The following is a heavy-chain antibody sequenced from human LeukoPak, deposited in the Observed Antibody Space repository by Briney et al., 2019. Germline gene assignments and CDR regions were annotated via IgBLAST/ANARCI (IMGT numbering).Heavy chain of an antibody. CDR1: GFTFSSYE. D-gene: IGHD7-27*01. CDR3: ARRTGTNPFDY. J-gene: IGHJ4*02. V-gene: IGHV3-48*03. CDR2: ISSSGSTI. Sequence: PGGSLRLSCAASGFTFSSYEMNWVRQAPGKGLEWVSYISSSGSTIYYVDSVKGRFTISRDNAKNSLYLQMNSLRAEDTAVYYCARRTGTNPFDYWGQGTLVTVSS.